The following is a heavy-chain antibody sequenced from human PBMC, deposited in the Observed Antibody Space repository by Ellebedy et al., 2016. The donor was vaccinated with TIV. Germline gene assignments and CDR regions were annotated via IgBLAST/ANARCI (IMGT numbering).Heavy chain of an antibody. J-gene: IGHJ5*02. V-gene: IGHV5-51*01. CDR1: GFRFTNYW. Sequence: GESLKISCQGSGFRFTNYWIAWVRQMPGKGLEWVGIISPGNSDTRYSPSFQGHVTISADTSISTAYLQWSALKASDTVIYYCARHRQAYCSGGSCSFDPWGLGTLVTVSS. CDR3: ARHRQAYCSGGSCSFDP. CDR2: ISPGNSDT. D-gene: IGHD2-15*01.